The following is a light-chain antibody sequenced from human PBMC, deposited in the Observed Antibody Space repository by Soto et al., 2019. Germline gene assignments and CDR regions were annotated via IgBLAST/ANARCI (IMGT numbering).Light chain of an antibody. V-gene: IGLV2-14*03. CDR3: SSYTRSSTVL. J-gene: IGLJ2*01. CDR2: DVS. Sequence: QSALTQPASVSGSPGQSITISCIGTSNDVGSYNFVSWYQKQPNTDPRLIIYDVSNRPSGVSNRFSGSKSDNTASLTISGLQAEDEADYYCSSYTRSSTVLFGGGTKVTVL. CDR1: SNDVGSYNF.